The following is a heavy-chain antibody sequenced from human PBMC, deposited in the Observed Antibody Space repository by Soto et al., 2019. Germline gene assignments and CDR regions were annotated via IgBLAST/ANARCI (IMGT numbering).Heavy chain of an antibody. CDR1: GFTFSNYG. J-gene: IGHJ4*02. CDR3: AKAGTHSYSDC. CDR2: ISASGDNT. Sequence: PGGSLRLSCAASGFTFSNYGLSWVRQAPGKGLEWVSGISASGDNTYYADSVKGRFTISRDNSKNTLYLQMNSLRAEDTAVYYCAKAGTHSYSDCWGQGTLVTVSS. D-gene: IGHD1-1*01. V-gene: IGHV3-23*01.